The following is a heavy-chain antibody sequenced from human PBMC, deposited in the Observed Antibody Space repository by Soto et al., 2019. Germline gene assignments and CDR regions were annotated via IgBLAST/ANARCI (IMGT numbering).Heavy chain of an antibody. V-gene: IGHV4-34*01. Sequence: SETLSLTCAVYGESFSGYYWSWIRQPPGKGLEWIGEINHSGSTNYNPSLKSRVTISVDTSKNQFSLKLSSVTAADTAVYYCARGFGVAVLGRSSKKYYFDYWGQGTLVTVSS. CDR2: INHSGST. CDR1: GESFSGYY. J-gene: IGHJ4*02. CDR3: ARGFGVAVLGRSSKKYYFDY. D-gene: IGHD6-19*01.